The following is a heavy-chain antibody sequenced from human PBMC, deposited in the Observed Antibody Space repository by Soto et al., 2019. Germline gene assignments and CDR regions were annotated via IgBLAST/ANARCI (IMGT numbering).Heavy chain of an antibody. J-gene: IGHJ6*02. CDR1: GFTFSSYA. Sequence: GGSLRLSCAASGFTFSSYAMHWVRQAPGKGLEWVAVISYDGSNKYYADSVKGRFTISRDNSKNTLYLQMNSLRAEDTAVYYCARDRGSLSYYYGMDVWGQGTTVTVSS. V-gene: IGHV3-30-3*01. CDR3: ARDRGSLSYYYGMDV. D-gene: IGHD3-10*01. CDR2: ISYDGSNK.